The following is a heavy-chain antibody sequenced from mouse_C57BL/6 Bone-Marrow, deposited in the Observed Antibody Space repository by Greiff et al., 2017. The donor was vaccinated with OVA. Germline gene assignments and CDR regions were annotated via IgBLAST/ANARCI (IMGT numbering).Heavy chain of an antibody. Sequence: VQLQQPGAELVKPGASVKMSCKASGYTFTSYWITWVKQRPGQGLEWIGDIYPGSGSTNYNEKFKSKATLTADTSSSTAYMQLSSLTSEDSAVYYGARRYDGSSYWYFDVWGRGTTVTVTA. V-gene: IGHV1-55*01. D-gene: IGHD1-1*01. CDR2: IYPGSGST. CDR3: ARRYDGSSYWYFDV. J-gene: IGHJ1*03. CDR1: GYTFTSYW.